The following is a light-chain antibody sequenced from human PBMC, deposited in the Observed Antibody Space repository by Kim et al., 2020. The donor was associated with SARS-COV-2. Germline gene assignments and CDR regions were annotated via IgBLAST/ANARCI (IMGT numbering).Light chain of an antibody. V-gene: IGKV1-39*01. J-gene: IGKJ2*01. Sequence: SASVGDRVTITCRASQSISGYLNWYQETPGRAPKLLIYAASSLQSGVPSRISGSGSGTDFTLTISSLQPEDFATYYCQQSYSTPPTFGQGTKLEI. CDR3: QQSYSTPPT. CDR2: AAS. CDR1: QSISGY.